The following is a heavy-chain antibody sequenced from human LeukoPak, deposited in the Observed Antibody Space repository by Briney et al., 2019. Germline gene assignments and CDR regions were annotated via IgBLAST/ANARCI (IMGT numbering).Heavy chain of an antibody. CDR1: GFTFRSHW. CDR2: INQDGSEI. CDR3: ARDPDPILGVSLDY. V-gene: IGHV3-7*01. D-gene: IGHD2-15*01. J-gene: IGHJ4*02. Sequence: PGGSLRLSCVVSGFTFRSHWMNWVRQPPGKGLEWVANINQDGSEIHYVDGVKGRFTISRDNAKNSLYLQMNSLGVDDTAVYYCARDPDPILGVSLDYWGQGALVAVSS.